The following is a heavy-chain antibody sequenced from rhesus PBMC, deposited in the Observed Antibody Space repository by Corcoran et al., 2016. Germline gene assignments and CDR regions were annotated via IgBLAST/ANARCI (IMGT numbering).Heavy chain of an antibody. J-gene: IGHJ4*01. CDR3: ARVNWNDGLDY. CDR2: IYGTTGNT. V-gene: IGHV4S7*01. CDR1: GGSVSSGYG. Sequence: VQLKESGPGLVKPSETMSLTCAVSGGSVSSGYGWGLIRQPPGKGLEWVGPIYGTTGNTYSTPLLKSRFSISRDISQNQLSLRLNSVTAADTAVYFCARVNWNDGLDYWGQGVLVTVSS. D-gene: IGHD1-7*02.